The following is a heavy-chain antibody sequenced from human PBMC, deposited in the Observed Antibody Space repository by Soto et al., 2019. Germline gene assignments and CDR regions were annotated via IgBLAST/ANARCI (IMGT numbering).Heavy chain of an antibody. V-gene: IGHV4-30-2*01. CDR2: IYHSGST. CDR3: ARGGVYCSGGSCLYYYGMDV. D-gene: IGHD2-15*01. J-gene: IGHJ6*02. CDR1: GGSISSGGYS. Sequence: KTSETLSLTCAVSGGSISSGGYSWSWIRQPPGKGLEWIGYIYHSGSTYYNPSLKSRVTISVDRSKNQFSLKLSSVTAADTAVYYCARGGVYCSGGSCLYYYGMDVWGQGTTVT.